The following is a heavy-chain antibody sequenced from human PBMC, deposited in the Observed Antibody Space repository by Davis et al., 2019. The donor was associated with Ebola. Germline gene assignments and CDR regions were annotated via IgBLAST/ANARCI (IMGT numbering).Heavy chain of an antibody. V-gene: IGHV5-51*01. CDR2: IYPGDSDT. CDR3: AKSPTVTSFHSFDY. Sequence: PGGSLRLSCKGSGYSFTSYWIGWVRQLPGKGLEWMGIIYPGDSDTRYSPSFQGQVTISADKSISTAYLQWSSLKASDTAMYYCAKSPTVTSFHSFDYWGQGTLVTVSS. J-gene: IGHJ4*02. D-gene: IGHD4-17*01. CDR1: GYSFTSYW.